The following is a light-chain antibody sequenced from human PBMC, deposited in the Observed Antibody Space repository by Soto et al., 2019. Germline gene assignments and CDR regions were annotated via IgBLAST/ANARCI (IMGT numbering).Light chain of an antibody. CDR2: AAS. CDR3: QHYGSSWT. Sequence: IQMTQSPTSLSASVGXGXXXXXRVSQVITNDLGWYQQKPGKAPKRLIYAASTLQSGVPSRFSGSGSGTEFTLTISRLEPEDFAVYYCQHYGSSWTFGQGTKV. V-gene: IGKV1-17*01. CDR1: QVITND. J-gene: IGKJ1*01.